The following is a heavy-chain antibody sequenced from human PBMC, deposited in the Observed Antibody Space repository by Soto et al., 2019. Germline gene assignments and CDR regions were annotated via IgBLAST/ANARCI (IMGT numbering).Heavy chain of an antibody. Sequence: SETLSLTCTVSGGSVSSGSYYWSWIRQSPGKGLEWIGYIYYSGSTNYNPSLKSRVTISVDTSKNQFSLKLSSVTAADTAVYYCARTKYGGNSDYYYYYGMDVWGQGTTVTVSS. D-gene: IGHD2-21*02. J-gene: IGHJ6*02. V-gene: IGHV4-61*01. CDR2: IYYSGST. CDR1: GGSVSSGSYY. CDR3: ARTKYGGNSDYYYYYGMDV.